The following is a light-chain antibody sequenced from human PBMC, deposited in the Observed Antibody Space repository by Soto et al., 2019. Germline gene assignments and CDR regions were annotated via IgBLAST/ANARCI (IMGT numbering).Light chain of an antibody. V-gene: IGLV1-40*01. J-gene: IGLJ2*01. CDR2: GKN. Sequence: QSVLTQPPSVSGAPGQRVTISCTGSSSNIGADYDVHWYQQVPGTAPKLLISGKNNRPSGVPDRFSGSKTDTSAFLAITGLQAEDEAGYYCQSYDSSLSGSVFGGGTQLTVL. CDR1: SSNIGADYD. CDR3: QSYDSSLSGSV.